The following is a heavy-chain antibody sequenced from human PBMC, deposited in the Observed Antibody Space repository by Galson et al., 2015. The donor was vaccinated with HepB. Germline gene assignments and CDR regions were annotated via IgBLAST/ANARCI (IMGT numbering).Heavy chain of an antibody. CDR2: ISDSGIST. CDR1: GFTFTNHA. V-gene: IGHV3-23*01. CDR3: AKGVGVAAAIYYYGMDV. Sequence: SLRLSCAASGFTFTNHAMTWVRQAPGKGLEWVSSISDSGISTHYAGSVKGRLTISRDNSKNALYLQMNSLRGEDTAIYYCAKGVGVAAAIYYYGMDVWGQGTTVTVSS. J-gene: IGHJ6*02. D-gene: IGHD6-25*01.